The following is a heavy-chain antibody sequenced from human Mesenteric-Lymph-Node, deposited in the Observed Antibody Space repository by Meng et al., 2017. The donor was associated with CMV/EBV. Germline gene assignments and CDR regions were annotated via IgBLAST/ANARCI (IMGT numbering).Heavy chain of an antibody. CDR3: ARGSRTTMVRGVAKFDY. Sequence: SETLSLTCTVSGGSISSSSYYWGWIRQPPGKGLEWIGEINHSGSTNYNPSLKSRVTISVDTSKNQFSLKPSSVTAADTAVYYCARGSRTTMVRGVAKFDYWGQGTLVTVSS. CDR1: GGSISSSSYY. CDR2: INHSGST. J-gene: IGHJ4*02. D-gene: IGHD3-10*01. V-gene: IGHV4-39*07.